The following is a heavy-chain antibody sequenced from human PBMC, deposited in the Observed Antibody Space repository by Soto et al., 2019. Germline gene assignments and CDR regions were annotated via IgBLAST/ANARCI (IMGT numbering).Heavy chain of an antibody. V-gene: IGHV5-10-1*01. CDR1: GYSFTNYW. CDR2: IDPSDSYT. Sequence: GESQKISCKGSGYSFTNYWISWVRQMPGKGLEWMGRIDPSDSYTNYSPSFQGHVTISADKSISTAYLQWSSLKASDTAMYYCARRAGSSSVDYWGQGTLVTVSS. D-gene: IGHD6-6*01. CDR3: ARRAGSSSVDY. J-gene: IGHJ4*02.